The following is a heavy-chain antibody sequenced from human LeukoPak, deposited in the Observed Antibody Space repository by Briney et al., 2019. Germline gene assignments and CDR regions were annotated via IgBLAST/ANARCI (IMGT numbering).Heavy chain of an antibody. D-gene: IGHD7-27*01. CDR2: IKQDGGEK. CDR3: ARDYVWGSSESDY. V-gene: IGHV3-7*01. J-gene: IGHJ4*02. CDR1: GFTLSSYW. Sequence: GGSLRLSCAASGFTLSSYWMTWFRQTPGKGLEWVGNIKQDGGEKYYVDSVKGRLTISRDNAKNSLYLQMNSLRVEDTAIYYCARDYVWGSSESDYWGQGTLVTVSS.